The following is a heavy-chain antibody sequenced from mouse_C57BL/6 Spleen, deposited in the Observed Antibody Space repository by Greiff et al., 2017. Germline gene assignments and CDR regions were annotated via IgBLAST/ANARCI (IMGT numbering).Heavy chain of an antibody. Sequence: QVQLKQSGAELARPGASVKLSCKASGYTFTSYGISWVKQRTGQGLEWIGELYPRSSNTYYNEKFKGKATLTADNSSSTAYMELRSLTSEDSAVFFFARLTTTVVAYYIDYWGQGTTLTVSS. J-gene: IGHJ2*01. V-gene: IGHV1-81*01. CDR2: LYPRSSNT. D-gene: IGHD1-1*01. CDR1: GYTFTSYG. CDR3: ARLTTTVVAYYIDY.